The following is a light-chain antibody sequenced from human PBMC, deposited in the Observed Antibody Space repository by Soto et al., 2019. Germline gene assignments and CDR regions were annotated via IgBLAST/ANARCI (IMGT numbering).Light chain of an antibody. V-gene: IGKV1-5*01. J-gene: IGKJ4*01. CDR1: RNITFW. CDR3: QEYSRD. Sequence: DIQMTQSPSTLSASVGDRVTITCRASRNITFWLAWYQQKPEKAPKVLIYEASNLESGVPSRFSGSGSGTEFTLTISSLQPDDFATYYCQEYSRDFGGGTRVEIK. CDR2: EAS.